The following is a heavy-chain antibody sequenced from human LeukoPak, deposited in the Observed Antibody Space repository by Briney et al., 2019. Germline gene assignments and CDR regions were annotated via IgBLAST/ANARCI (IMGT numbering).Heavy chain of an antibody. V-gene: IGHV3-23*01. CDR2: ISGSGGST. CDR3: AKDQKWELLQYFDY. D-gene: IGHD1-26*01. J-gene: IGHJ4*02. Sequence: GGSLRLSCAASGFTFSSYAMSWPRQAPGKGLEWVSAISGSGGSTYYADSVRGPFTISRDNSKNTLYLQMNSQRAEDTAVYYCAKDQKWELLQYFDYWGQGTLVTVSS. CDR1: GFTFSSYA.